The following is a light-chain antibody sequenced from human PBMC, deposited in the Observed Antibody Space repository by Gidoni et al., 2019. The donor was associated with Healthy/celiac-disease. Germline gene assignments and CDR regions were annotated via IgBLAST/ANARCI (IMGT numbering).Light chain of an antibody. CDR2: DAS. J-gene: IGKJ4*01. CDR3: QQRSNWPPLT. V-gene: IGKV3-11*01. CDR1: QSVSSY. Sequence: EIVLTQSPATLSLSPGERATLSCSASQSVSSYLAWYQQQPGQAPRLLIYDASNRATGIPARFSGSGSGTDFTLTISSLEPEDCAVYYCQQRSNWPPLTFGGGTKVEIK.